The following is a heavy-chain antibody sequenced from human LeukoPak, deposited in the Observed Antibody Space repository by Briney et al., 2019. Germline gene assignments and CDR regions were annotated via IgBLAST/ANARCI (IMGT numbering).Heavy chain of an antibody. CDR3: ARENHYYDSSGYYYSFFDY. CDR1: GYSISSGYY. J-gene: IGHJ4*02. D-gene: IGHD3-22*01. V-gene: IGHV4-38-2*02. CDR2: IYHSGST. Sequence: SETLSLTCAVSGYSISSGYYWGWIRQPPGKRLEWIGSIYHSGSTYYNPSLKSRVTISVDTSKNQFSLKLSSVTAADTAVYYCARENHYYDSSGYYYSFFDYWGQGTLVTVSS.